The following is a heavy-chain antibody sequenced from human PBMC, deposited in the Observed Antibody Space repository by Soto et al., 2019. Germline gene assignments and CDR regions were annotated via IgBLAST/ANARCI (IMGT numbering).Heavy chain of an antibody. D-gene: IGHD1-26*01. Sequence: GGSLRLSCAASGFIFSSYGMNWVRQAPGKGLEWVSYISSSSSTIYYADSVKGRFTISRDNAKNSLYLKMNSLRDEDTAVYYCARRGWDLLNFFDFWGQGTLVTVSS. V-gene: IGHV3-48*02. J-gene: IGHJ4*02. CDR1: GFIFSSYG. CDR2: ISSSSSTI. CDR3: ARRGWDLLNFFDF.